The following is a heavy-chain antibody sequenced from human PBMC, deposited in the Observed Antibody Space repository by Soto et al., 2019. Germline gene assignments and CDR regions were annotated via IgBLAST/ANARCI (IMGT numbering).Heavy chain of an antibody. V-gene: IGHV1-8*01. CDR3: ATPGTLRFLEWTG. CDR1: RYTFASCD. CDR2: MNPNSGNT. D-gene: IGHD3-3*01. J-gene: IGHJ4*02. Sequence: ASVKGSWKASRYTFASCDINWVRQATGQGLEWMGWMNPNSGNTGYAQKFKGRVTMTRNTSISTAYMELSSLRSEDTAVYYCATPGTLRFLEWTGWGQGTLVTVSS.